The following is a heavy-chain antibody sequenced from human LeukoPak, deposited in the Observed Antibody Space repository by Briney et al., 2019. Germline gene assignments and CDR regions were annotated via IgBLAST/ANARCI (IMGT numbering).Heavy chain of an antibody. Sequence: SETLSLTCAVYGGSFSGYYWSWIRQPPGKGLEWIGEINHSGSTNYNPSLKSRVTISVDTSKNQFSLKLSSVTAADTAAYYCARGVVVPAAIIDPWGQGTLVTVSS. D-gene: IGHD2-2*01. CDR2: INHSGST. CDR3: ARGVVVPAAIIDP. V-gene: IGHV4-34*01. J-gene: IGHJ5*02. CDR1: GGSFSGYY.